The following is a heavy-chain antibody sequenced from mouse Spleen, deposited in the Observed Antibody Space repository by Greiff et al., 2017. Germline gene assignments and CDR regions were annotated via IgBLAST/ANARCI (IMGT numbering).Heavy chain of an antibody. D-gene: IGHD1-1*01. CDR3: ARWGRYYFDY. V-gene: IGHV5-17*01. CDR2: ISSGSSTI. Sequence: EVKLMESGGGLVKPGGSLKLSCAASGFTFSDYGMHWVRQAPEKGLEWVAYISSGSSTIYYADTVKGRFTISRDNAKNTLFLQMTSLRSEDTAMYYCARWGRYYFDYWGQGTTLTVSS. CDR1: GFTFSDYG. J-gene: IGHJ2*01.